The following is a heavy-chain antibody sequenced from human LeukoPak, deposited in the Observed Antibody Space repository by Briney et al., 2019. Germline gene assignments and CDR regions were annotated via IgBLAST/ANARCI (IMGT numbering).Heavy chain of an antibody. V-gene: IGHV4-30-4*01. CDR1: GGSISSGDYY. CDR3: ARAHSSSWYEWFDP. Sequence: SQTLSLTCTVSGGSISSGDYYWSWIRQPPGKGLEWIAYIHYSGITSYNTSLKSRVTIPVDTSKNQFSLKLSSVTAADTAVYYCARAHSSSWYEWFDPWGQGTLVTVSS. D-gene: IGHD6-13*01. J-gene: IGHJ5*02. CDR2: IHYSGIT.